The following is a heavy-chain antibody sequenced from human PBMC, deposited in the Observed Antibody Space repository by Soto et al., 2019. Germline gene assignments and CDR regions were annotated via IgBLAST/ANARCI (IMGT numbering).Heavy chain of an antibody. CDR3: ARGSGDIVVVWAFDI. CDR2: IYPGDSDT. V-gene: IGHV5-51*01. J-gene: IGHJ3*02. Sequence: GESLKISCKGSGYSFTSYWIGWVRQMPGKGLEWMGIIYPGDSDTRYSPSFQGQVTISADKSISTAYLQWSSLKASDTAMYYCARGSGDIVVVWAFDIWGQGTMVTVSS. D-gene: IGHD2-2*01. CDR1: GYSFTSYW.